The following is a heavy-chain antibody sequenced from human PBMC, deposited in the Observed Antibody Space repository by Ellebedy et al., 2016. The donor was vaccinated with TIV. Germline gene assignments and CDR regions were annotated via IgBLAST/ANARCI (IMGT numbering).Heavy chain of an antibody. J-gene: IGHJ4*02. D-gene: IGHD1-26*01. CDR1: GFTFSTYS. CDR2: IRSSTNSI. V-gene: IGHV3-48*02. Sequence: GGSLRLXXAASGFTFSTYSMNWVRQAPGKGLEWVAFIRSSTNSISYADSVKGRFTISRDDAENSLYLQMNSLRDEDTAVNYCARGGAGFDSMNRELSFDSWGQGTLVTVSS. CDR3: ARGGAGFDSMNRELSFDS.